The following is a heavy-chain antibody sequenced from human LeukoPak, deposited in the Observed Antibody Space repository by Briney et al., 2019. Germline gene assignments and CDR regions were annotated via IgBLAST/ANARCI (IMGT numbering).Heavy chain of an antibody. CDR2: IYYSGST. J-gene: IGHJ5*02. Sequence: SETLSLTCTVSGGSISSYYWSWIRQPPGKGLEWIGYIYYSGSTNYNPSLKSRVTISVDTSKNQFSLKLSSVTAADTAVYYCARTIVVVTATVVYWFDPWGQGTLVTVSS. CDR3: ARTIVVVTATVVYWFDP. D-gene: IGHD2-21*02. V-gene: IGHV4-59*08. CDR1: GGSISSYY.